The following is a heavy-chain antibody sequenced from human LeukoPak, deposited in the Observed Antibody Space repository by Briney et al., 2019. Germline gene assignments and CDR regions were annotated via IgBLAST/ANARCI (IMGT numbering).Heavy chain of an antibody. Sequence: ASVKVSCKASGYTFTSYGISWVRQAPGQGLEWMGWISAYNGNTNYAQKLQGRATMTTDTSTSTAYMELRSLRSDDTAVYYCARMEGDYYGSGSYGYYFDYWGQGTLVTVSS. CDR2: ISAYNGNT. J-gene: IGHJ4*02. CDR1: GYTFTSYG. V-gene: IGHV1-18*01. D-gene: IGHD3-10*01. CDR3: ARMEGDYYGSGSYGYYFDY.